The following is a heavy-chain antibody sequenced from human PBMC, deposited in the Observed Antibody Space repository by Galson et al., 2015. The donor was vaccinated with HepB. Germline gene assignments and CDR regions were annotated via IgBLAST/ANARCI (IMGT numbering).Heavy chain of an antibody. J-gene: IGHJ4*02. D-gene: IGHD6-13*01. CDR1: GFTFSSHG. Sequence: SLRLSCAASGFTFSSHGMHWVRQAPGKGLEWVAVIWFDGSDTYYANSVKGRFTISRDNSKNTLYLQMDSLRAEDTAVYYCTRNVVRQQLVLLFDYWGQGTLVTVSS. CDR2: IWFDGSDT. CDR3: TRNVVRQQLVLLFDY. V-gene: IGHV3-33*01.